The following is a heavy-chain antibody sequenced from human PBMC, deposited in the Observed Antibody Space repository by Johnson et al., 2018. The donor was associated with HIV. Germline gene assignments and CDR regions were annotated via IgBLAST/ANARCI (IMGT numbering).Heavy chain of an antibody. Sequence: VQLVESGGGLIQPGGSLRLSCAASGFTVSSNYMSWVRQAPGKGLEWVSGISWNSGSIGYADSVKGRFTISRDNAKNSLYLQMNSLRDEDTAVYYCANSLLLDAFNIWGQGTMVTVSS. CDR3: ANSLLLDAFNI. V-gene: IGHV3-53*01. D-gene: IGHD2-15*01. CDR2: SWNSGSI. CDR1: GFTVSSNY. J-gene: IGHJ3*02.